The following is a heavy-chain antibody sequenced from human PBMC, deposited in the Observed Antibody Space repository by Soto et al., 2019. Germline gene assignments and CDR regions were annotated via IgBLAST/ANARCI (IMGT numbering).Heavy chain of an antibody. CDR2: IWYDGSNK. J-gene: IGHJ5*01. V-gene: IGHV3-33*01. CDR3: AREGSGSWVPDS. D-gene: IGHD3-10*01. CDR1: GFTFSSYA. Sequence: QVQLLESGGGVVQPGRSLRLSCAASGFTFSSYAMHWVRQAPGKGLEWVAVIWYDGSNKYYADSVKGRFTVSRDNSKKTVYLQMNSLRGEDTGVYYCAREGSGSWVPDSWGQGTLVTLSS.